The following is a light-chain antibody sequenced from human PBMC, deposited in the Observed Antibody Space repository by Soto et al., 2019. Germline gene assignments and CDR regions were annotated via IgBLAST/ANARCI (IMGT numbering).Light chain of an antibody. J-gene: IGKJ1*01. CDR1: QSVSSSF. V-gene: IGKV3-20*01. CDR3: QHYRSSWT. CDR2: GTS. Sequence: EIVLTQSPGTLSLSPGERATLSCRASQSVSSSFLAWYQQKPGQPPRLLIYGTSSRATGIPERFSGSGSGTHFTLTISRLEPDDFAVYYCQHYRSSWTFGRGTKVEVK.